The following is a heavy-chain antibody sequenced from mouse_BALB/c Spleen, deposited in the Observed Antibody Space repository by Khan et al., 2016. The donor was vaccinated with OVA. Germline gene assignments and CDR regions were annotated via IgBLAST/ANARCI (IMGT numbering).Heavy chain of an antibody. Sequence: VQLQESGAELARPGASVKMSCKASGYTFTSYTIHWIKERPGQGLEWIGYINPSNGYTNSIQKFKDKATLTTDKSSTTAYLQLSSLTSDDSAVYNCVRDGAYHRNDGWFAYWGQGTLVTVSA. J-gene: IGHJ3*01. V-gene: IGHV1-4*01. CDR1: GYTFTSYT. CDR2: INPSNGYT. CDR3: VRDGAYHRNDGWFAY. D-gene: IGHD2-14*01.